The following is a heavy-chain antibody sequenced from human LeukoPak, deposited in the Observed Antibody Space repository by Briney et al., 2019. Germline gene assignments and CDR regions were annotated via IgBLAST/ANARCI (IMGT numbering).Heavy chain of an antibody. CDR3: AKDTRRSRYSNYDPYYYYYMDV. J-gene: IGHJ6*03. V-gene: IGHV3-9*01. Sequence: SLRLSCAASGFTFDDYAMHWVRQAPGKGLEWVSGISWNSGSIGYADSVKGRFTISRDNAKNSLYLQMNSLRAEDTALYYCAKDTRRSRYSNYDPYYYYYMDVWGKGTTVTVSS. CDR1: GFTFDDYA. D-gene: IGHD4-11*01. CDR2: ISWNSGSI.